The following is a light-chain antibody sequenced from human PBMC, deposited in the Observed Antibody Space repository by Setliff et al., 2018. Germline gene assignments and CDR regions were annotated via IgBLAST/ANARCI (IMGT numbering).Light chain of an antibody. CDR2: DVG. J-gene: IGLJ1*01. V-gene: IGLV2-14*01. Sequence: QSVLTQPASVSGSPGQSITISCTGTSSDVGGYNYVSWYQQHPGKAPKLMIYDVGKRPSGVSNRFSGSKSGNTASLTISGLQAEDEADYYCSSYTSSSTPYVFGTGTKGTVL. CDR3: SSYTSSSTPYV. CDR1: SSDVGGYNY.